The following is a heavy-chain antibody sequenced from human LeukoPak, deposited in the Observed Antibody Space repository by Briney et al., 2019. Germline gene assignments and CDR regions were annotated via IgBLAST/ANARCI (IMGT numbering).Heavy chain of an antibody. CDR2: MNPNSVNT. CDR3: ARVNYYDSSGYREIDY. V-gene: IGHV1-8*01. J-gene: IGHJ4*02. D-gene: IGHD3-22*01. CDR1: GYTFTSYD. Sequence: ASVKVSCKASGYTFTSYDINWVRQATGQGLEWMGWMNPNSVNTGYAQKFQGRVTMTRNTSISTAYMELSSLRSEDTAVYYCARVNYYDSSGYREIDYWGQGTLVTVSS.